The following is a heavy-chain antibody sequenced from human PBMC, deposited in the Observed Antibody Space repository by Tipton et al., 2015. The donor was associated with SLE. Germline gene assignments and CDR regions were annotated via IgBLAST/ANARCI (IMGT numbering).Heavy chain of an antibody. Sequence: SLRLSCAASGFTFSTYWMHWVRQAPGQGLVWVSRIESDGSGTVYADSVQGRFTISRDNARNTLYLQLNSLRAEDTAVYYCARASTPGLRILDYWCQGTLVTVSS. J-gene: IGHJ4*02. V-gene: IGHV3-74*01. CDR1: GFTFSTYW. D-gene: IGHD3-16*01. CDR2: IESDGSGT. CDR3: ARASTPGLRILDY.